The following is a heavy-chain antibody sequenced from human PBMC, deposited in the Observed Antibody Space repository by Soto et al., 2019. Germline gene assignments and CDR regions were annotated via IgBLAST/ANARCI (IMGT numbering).Heavy chain of an antibody. D-gene: IGHD5-12*01. CDR1: GGLFSVFS. J-gene: IGHJ4*01. CDR3: PTLRVRGGPLRFED. V-gene: IGHV1-69*06. Sequence: QVQLVQSGAEVKKPGSSVKVSCKTSGGLFSVFSFNWVRQAPGQGLEWMGGVLPITGSTDYAQKFQGRLTITADRSTSTIYMELSRLTSDDTANYYCPTLRVRGGPLRFEDGGQGTLISVSS. CDR2: VLPITGST.